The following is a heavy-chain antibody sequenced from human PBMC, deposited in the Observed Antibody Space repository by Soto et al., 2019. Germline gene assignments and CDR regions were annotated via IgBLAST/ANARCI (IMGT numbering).Heavy chain of an antibody. J-gene: IGHJ4*02. CDR2: INAGNGNT. D-gene: IGHD1-20*01. CDR1: GYTFTSYS. CDR3: ARGITLPTPIDY. V-gene: IGHV1-3*01. Sequence: GDSVKGSCNASGYTFTSYSMHWVRQVPGQRLEWMGWINAGNGNTKYSQKFQGRVTITRDTSASTAYMELSSLRSDDTAVHYCARGITLPTPIDYGGQGPLVTVSS.